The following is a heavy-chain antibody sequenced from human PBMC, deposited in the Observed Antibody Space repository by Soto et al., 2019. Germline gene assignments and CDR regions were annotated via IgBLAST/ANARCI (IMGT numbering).Heavy chain of an antibody. D-gene: IGHD3-10*01. Sequence: SETLSLTCTVSGGSISSGGYYWSWIRQHPGKGLEWIGYIYYSGSTYYNPSLKSRVTISVDTSKNQFSLKLSSVTAADTAVYYCAGWMVRGVRFDYWGQGTLVTVSS. CDR3: AGWMVRGVRFDY. CDR1: GGSISSGGYY. J-gene: IGHJ4*02. CDR2: IYYSGST. V-gene: IGHV4-31*03.